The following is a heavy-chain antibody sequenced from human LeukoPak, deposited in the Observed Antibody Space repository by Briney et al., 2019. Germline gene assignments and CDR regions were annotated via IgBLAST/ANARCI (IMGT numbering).Heavy chain of an antibody. CDR2: TSSSGGAT. J-gene: IGHJ4*02. Sequence: GGSLRLSCAASGFIFSDYYRSWIRQVPGKGLEWVSYTSSSGGATYYAGFVKGRFTVSRDNAQNSLSLQMNSLRVEDTAVYYCARDRQVHTSVDSVEYWGQGALVTVSS. D-gene: IGHD5-12*01. V-gene: IGHV3-11*01. CDR1: GFIFSDYY. CDR3: ARDRQVHTSVDSVEY.